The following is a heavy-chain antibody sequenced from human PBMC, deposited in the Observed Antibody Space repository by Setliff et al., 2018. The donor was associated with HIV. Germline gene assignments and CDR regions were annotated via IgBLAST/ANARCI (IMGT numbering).Heavy chain of an antibody. CDR2: INPSGGST. CDR3: ASSRGRTGAFDI. Sequence: ASVKVSCKASGYTFTSYYMHWVRQAPGQGLEWMGIINPSGGSTSYAQKFQGRVTMTRDPSTSTVYMELSSLRSEDTAVYYWASSRGRTGAFDIWGQGTMVTVSS. CDR1: GYTFTSYY. J-gene: IGHJ3*02. D-gene: IGHD1-1*01. V-gene: IGHV1-46*01.